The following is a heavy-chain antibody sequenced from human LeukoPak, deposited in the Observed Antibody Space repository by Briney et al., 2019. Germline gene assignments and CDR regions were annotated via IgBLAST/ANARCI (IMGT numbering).Heavy chain of an antibody. V-gene: IGHV1-18*01. D-gene: IGHD3-9*01. J-gene: IGHJ4*02. CDR2: ISAYNGNT. CDR1: GYTFTSYG. Sequence: KVSCKASGYTFTSYGISWVRQAPGQGLEWMGWISAYNGNTNYAQKLQGRVTMTTDTSTSTAYMELRSLRSDDTAAYYCARVSGYYDILTGYGIFDYWGQGTLVTVSS. CDR3: ARVSGYYDILTGYGIFDY.